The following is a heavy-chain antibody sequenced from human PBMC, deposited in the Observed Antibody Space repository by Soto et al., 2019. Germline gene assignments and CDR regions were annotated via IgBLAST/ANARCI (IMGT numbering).Heavy chain of an antibody. V-gene: IGHV3-23*01. CDR3: ARKVWGSTGRPDLWYFDL. CDR1: GFTFSGYA. D-gene: IGHD3-16*01. J-gene: IGHJ2*01. Sequence: EVQLLASGGGLVQPGGSLRLSCAASGFTFSGYALTWVRQAPGKGLERVSAISGGGDATFYADSVKGRFTISSDNSNNTLYLQMNTLRAEDTAVYYCARKVWGSTGRPDLWYFDLWGRGTLVTVSS. CDR2: ISGGGDAT.